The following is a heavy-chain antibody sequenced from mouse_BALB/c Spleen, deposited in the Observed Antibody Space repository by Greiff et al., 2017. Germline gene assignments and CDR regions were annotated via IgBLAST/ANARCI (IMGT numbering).Heavy chain of an antibody. CDR2: ISYDGSN. V-gene: IGHV3-6*02. J-gene: IGHJ4*01. CDR3: ARGYRSYAMDY. Sequence: EVHLVESGPGLVKPSQSLSLTCSVTGYSITSGYYWHWIRQFPGNKLEWMGYISYDGSNNYNPSLKNRISITRDTSKNQFFLKLNSVTTEDTATYYCARGYRSYAMDYGGQGTSVTVSS. D-gene: IGHD2-14*01. CDR1: GYSITSGYY.